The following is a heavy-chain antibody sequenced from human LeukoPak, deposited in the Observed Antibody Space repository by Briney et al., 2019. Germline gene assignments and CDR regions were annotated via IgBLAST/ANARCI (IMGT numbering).Heavy chain of an antibody. CDR3: ASYSVVGTSGDY. Sequence: ASVKVSCKASGYTFTGYYMHWVRQAPGQRLEWMGWINAGNGNTKYSQKFQGRVTITRDTSASTAYMELSSLRSEDTAVYYCASYSVVGTSGDYWGQGTLVTVSS. V-gene: IGHV1-3*01. CDR2: INAGNGNT. J-gene: IGHJ4*02. CDR1: GYTFTGYY. D-gene: IGHD6-13*01.